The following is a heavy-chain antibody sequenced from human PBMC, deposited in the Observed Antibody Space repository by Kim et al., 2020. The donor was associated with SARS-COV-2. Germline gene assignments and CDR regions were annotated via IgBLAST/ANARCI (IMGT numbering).Heavy chain of an antibody. D-gene: IGHD3-16*02. Sequence: SVKVSCKASGGTFSSYAISWVRQAPGHGLEWMGGIIPIFGTANSAQKFQGRVTITADESTSTAYMQLSSLRSEDTAVYYCASKAYDYVWGSYRQPRDPYYYGMDVWSQGTTVTVSS. J-gene: IGHJ6*02. CDR1: GGTFSSYA. V-gene: IGHV1-69*13. CDR2: IIPIFGTA. CDR3: ASKAYDYVWGSYRQPRDPYYYGMDV.